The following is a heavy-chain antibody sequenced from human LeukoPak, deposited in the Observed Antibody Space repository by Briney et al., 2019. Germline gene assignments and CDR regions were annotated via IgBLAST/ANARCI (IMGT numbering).Heavy chain of an antibody. V-gene: IGHV4-59*01. CDR2: IYYSGST. Sequence: SETLSLTCTVSGGSISSYYWSWIRQPPGKGLEWIGYIYYSGSTNYNPSLKSRVTISVDTSKNQFSLKLSSVTAADTAVYYCARDRTSGWPVYYYYGIDVWGQGTTVTVSS. CDR1: GGSISSYY. D-gene: IGHD6-19*01. CDR3: ARDRTSGWPVYYYYGIDV. J-gene: IGHJ6*02.